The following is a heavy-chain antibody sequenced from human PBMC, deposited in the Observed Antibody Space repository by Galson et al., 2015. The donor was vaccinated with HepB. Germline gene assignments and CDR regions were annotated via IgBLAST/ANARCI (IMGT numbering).Heavy chain of an antibody. CDR3: ARDHYDILTGYYRGLVLTYFDY. D-gene: IGHD3-9*01. J-gene: IGHJ4*02. CDR1: GYTFTSYY. Sequence: SVKVSCKASGYTFTSYYMHWVRQAPGQGLEWMGIINPSGGSTSYAQKFQGRVTMTRDTSTSTVYMELSSLRSEDTAVYYCARDHYDILTGYYRGLVLTYFDYWGQGTLVTVSS. CDR2: INPSGGST. V-gene: IGHV1-46*03.